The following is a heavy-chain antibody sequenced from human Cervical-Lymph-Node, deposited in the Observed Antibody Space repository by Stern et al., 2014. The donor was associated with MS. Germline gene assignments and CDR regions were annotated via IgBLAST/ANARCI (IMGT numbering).Heavy chain of an antibody. J-gene: IGHJ6*02. CDR1: GYTFIAYY. CDR2: INANSGAT. D-gene: IGHD2-2*01. V-gene: IGHV1-2*02. CDR3: ARSDVVVVPASMVGGMDV. Sequence: QDQLVQSGAEVKEPGVSVTVSCKASGYTFIAYYVHWVRQAPGQGLEWMGWINANSGATKDAQKFQGRATMTRDTSLDTVYMELTRLRSDDTAVYYCARSDVVVVPASMVGGMDVWGQGTTVTVSS.